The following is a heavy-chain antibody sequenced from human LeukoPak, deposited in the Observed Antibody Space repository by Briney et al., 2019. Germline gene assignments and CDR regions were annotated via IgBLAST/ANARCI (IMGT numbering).Heavy chain of an antibody. Sequence: GRSLRLSCAASGFTFSSYGMHWVRQAPGKGLEWVSVIYSGGSTYYADSVKGRFTISRDNSKNTLYLQMNSLRAEDTAVYYCARELYYYGMDVWGQGTTVTVSS. CDR3: ARELYYYGMDV. V-gene: IGHV3-66*01. J-gene: IGHJ6*02. CDR1: GFTFSSYG. CDR2: IYSGGST.